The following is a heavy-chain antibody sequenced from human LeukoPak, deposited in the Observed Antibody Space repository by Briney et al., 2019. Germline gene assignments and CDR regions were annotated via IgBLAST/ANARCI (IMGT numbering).Heavy chain of an antibody. J-gene: IGHJ4*02. D-gene: IGHD3-3*01. Sequence: SETLSLTCAVSGYSISSEYYWGWIWQPPGKGLEWIGSIYHSGSTYYNPSLKSRVTMPVDTSKNQFSLKLTSVTAADTAVYYCARQNGFGEEFDYWGQGTLVTVSS. CDR2: IYHSGST. V-gene: IGHV4-38-2*01. CDR1: GYSISSEYY. CDR3: ARQNGFGEEFDY.